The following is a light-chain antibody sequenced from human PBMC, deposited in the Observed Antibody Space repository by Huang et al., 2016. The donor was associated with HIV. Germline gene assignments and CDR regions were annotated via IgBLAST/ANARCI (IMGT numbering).Light chain of an antibody. V-gene: IGKV3-15*01. Sequence: EIVMTQSPASLSVSPGERATLSCRASQSVTTIVAWYQQRPGQAPRLLIYDASTRATGVPARFSGGGSGSEFTLTISSLQSEDVAVYYCHQYNAWQTFGQGTKLQIK. CDR3: HQYNAWQT. CDR2: DAS. CDR1: QSVTTI. J-gene: IGKJ2*01.